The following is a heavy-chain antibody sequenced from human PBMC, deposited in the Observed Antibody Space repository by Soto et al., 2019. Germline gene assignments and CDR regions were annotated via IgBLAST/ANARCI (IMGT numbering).Heavy chain of an antibody. Sequence: GGSLRLSCAASGFTFSSYSMNWVRQAPGKGLEWVSSISSSSSYIYYADSVKGRFTISRDNAKNSLYLQMNSLRAEDTSVYYCARYEAAASWIDYWGQGTLVTVSS. CDR3: ARYEAAASWIDY. V-gene: IGHV3-21*01. CDR1: GFTFSSYS. D-gene: IGHD3-16*01. CDR2: ISSSSSYI. J-gene: IGHJ4*02.